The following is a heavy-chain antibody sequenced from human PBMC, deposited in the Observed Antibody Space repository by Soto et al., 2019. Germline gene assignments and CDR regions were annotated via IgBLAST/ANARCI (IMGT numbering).Heavy chain of an antibody. CDR3: VRDDPGLGMDY. J-gene: IGHJ4*02. Sequence: EVQLVESGGGLVQPGGSLRLSCAASGFTFSNFWMHWVRQAPGKGLVWVSHINSDGSDSTYADSVKGRFTISRDNAKNTLYLQMNSRRAEDTAVYFCVRDDPGLGMDYWGLGTLVTVSS. CDR2: INSDGSDS. V-gene: IGHV3-74*01. CDR1: GFTFSNFW. D-gene: IGHD1-26*01.